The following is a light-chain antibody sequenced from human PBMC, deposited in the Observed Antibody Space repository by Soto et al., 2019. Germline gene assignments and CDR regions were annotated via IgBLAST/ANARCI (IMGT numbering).Light chain of an antibody. Sequence: EIALTQSPAILSLSPGERATLSCRASQSVSRYLAWYQQKPGQAPRLLIYDASNRATGIPARFSGSGSGTDFTLTISSLEPEDFAVYYCQQRGNWPSFGGGTKVEIK. J-gene: IGKJ4*01. V-gene: IGKV3-11*01. CDR2: DAS. CDR3: QQRGNWPS. CDR1: QSVSRY.